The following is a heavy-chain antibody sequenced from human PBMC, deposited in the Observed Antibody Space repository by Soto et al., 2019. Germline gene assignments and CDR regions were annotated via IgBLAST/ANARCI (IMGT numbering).Heavy chain of an antibody. V-gene: IGHV3-53*01. CDR1: GFTVSSNY. CDR2: IYSGGST. Sequence: GGSLRLSCAASGFTVSSNYMSWVRQAPGKGLEWVSVIYSGGSTYYADSVKGRFTISRDNSKNTLYLQMNSLRAEDTAVYYCARDCRGSGGSCYTFDAFDIWGQGTMVTVSS. CDR3: ARDCRGSGGSCYTFDAFDI. D-gene: IGHD2-15*01. J-gene: IGHJ3*02.